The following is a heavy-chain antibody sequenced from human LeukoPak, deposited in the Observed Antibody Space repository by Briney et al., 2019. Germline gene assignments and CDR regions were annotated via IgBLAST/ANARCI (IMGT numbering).Heavy chain of an antibody. CDR1: GFIFSTYG. J-gene: IGHJ4*02. D-gene: IGHD5-18*01. CDR2: IRYDGTNK. CDR3: ARGRYSYGFDY. V-gene: IGHV3-30*02. Sequence: PGGSLRLSCAASGFIFSTYGMHWVRQIPGKGPEWVAFIRYDGTNKYYPDSVKGRFTISRDNAKNSLYLQMNSLRAEDTAVYYCARGRYSYGFDYWGQGTLVTVSS.